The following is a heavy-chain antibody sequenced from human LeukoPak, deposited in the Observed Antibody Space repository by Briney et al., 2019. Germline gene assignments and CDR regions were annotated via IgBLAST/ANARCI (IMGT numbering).Heavy chain of an antibody. D-gene: IGHD3-22*01. CDR3: AKDSEDRYDSSGYLNWFDP. CDR1: GFIFSSYA. Sequence: GGSLRLSCAASGFIFSSYAMSWVRQAPGKGLEWVSGISGSGGSTYYADSVKGRFTISRDNSKNTLYLQMNSLRAEDTAVYYCAKDSEDRYDSSGYLNWFDPWGQGTLVTVSS. CDR2: ISGSGGST. V-gene: IGHV3-23*01. J-gene: IGHJ5*02.